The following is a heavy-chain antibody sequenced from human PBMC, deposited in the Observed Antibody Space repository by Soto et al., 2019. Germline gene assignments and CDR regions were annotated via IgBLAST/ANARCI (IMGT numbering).Heavy chain of an antibody. V-gene: IGHV1-46*01. D-gene: IGHD3-10*01. CDR3: ARESWTLWPHLYYYYYGMDV. CDR1: GYTFTSYY. Sequence: VASVKVSCKASGYTFTSYYMHWVRQAPGQGLEWMGIINPSGGSTSYAQKFQGRVTMTRDTSTSTVYMELSSLRSEDTAVYYCARESWTLWPHLYYYYYGMDVWGQGTTVTVSS. CDR2: INPSGGST. J-gene: IGHJ6*02.